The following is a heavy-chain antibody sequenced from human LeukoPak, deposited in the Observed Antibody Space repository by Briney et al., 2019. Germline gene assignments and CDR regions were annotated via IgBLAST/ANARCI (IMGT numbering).Heavy chain of an antibody. CDR3: ARGGDILTGYYIDAFDI. Sequence: GGSLRLSCAASGFTFSNYWMHWVRQAPGKGLVWVSRINSDGINTSYADSVKGRFTISRDNAKNTLNLQMNSLRAEDTAVYYCARGGDILTGYYIDAFDIWGQGTMVTVSS. J-gene: IGHJ3*02. CDR2: INSDGINT. D-gene: IGHD3-9*01. V-gene: IGHV3-74*01. CDR1: GFTFSNYW.